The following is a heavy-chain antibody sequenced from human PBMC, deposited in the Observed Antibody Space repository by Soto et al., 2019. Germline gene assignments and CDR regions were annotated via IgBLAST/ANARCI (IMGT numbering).Heavy chain of an antibody. D-gene: IGHD2-21*02. CDR3: AGGMTPPGGPGWYCYYC. V-gene: IGHV4-4*07. Sequence: SETLSLTCTVSGASITGSSYWSWIRQPAGKGLEWIGRFSLSGTTNYNPSLRSRVTMSADVSKNQFSLRLTSVTAADTALYYCAGGMTPPGGPGWYCYYCWGKGTLVSVAS. CDR2: FSLSGTT. J-gene: IGHJ4*02. CDR1: GASITGSSY.